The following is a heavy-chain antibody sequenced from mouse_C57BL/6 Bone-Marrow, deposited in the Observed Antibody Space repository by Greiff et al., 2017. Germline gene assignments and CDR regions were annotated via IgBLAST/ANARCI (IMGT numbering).Heavy chain of an antibody. V-gene: IGHV3-8*01. Sequence: EVKLVESGPGLAKPSQTLSLTCSVTGYSITSDYWNWIRKFPGNKLEYIGYISYSGSTYYYPSLKSRISITRDTSKNQYYLQLNSVTTEDTATYCCARYELGYYFDYWGQGTTLTVSS. CDR1: GYSITSDY. J-gene: IGHJ2*01. D-gene: IGHD4-1*01. CDR3: ARYELGYYFDY. CDR2: ISYSGST.